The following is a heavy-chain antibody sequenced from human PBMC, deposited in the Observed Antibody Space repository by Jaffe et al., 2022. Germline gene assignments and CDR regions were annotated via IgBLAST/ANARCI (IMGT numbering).Heavy chain of an antibody. V-gene: IGHV4-61*02. CDR1: GGSISSGNFY. Sequence: QVQLQESGPGLVQPSQTLSLTCTVSGGSISSGNFYWSWIRQPAGKGLEWIGRIYTSGSTNYSPSLKSRVTISLDTSKNQFSLKLSSVTAADTAVYYCARVHRAPAGSFDYYYYMDVWGKGTTVTVSS. J-gene: IGHJ6*03. CDR3: ARVHRAPAGSFDYYYYMDV. D-gene: IGHD6-13*01. CDR2: IYTSGST.